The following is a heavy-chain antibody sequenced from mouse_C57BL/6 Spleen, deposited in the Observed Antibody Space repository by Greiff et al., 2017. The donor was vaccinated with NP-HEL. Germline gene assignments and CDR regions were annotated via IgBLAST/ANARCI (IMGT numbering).Heavy chain of an antibody. J-gene: IGHJ2*01. CDR3: ARSGTTVVADY. V-gene: IGHV1-76*01. Sequence: QVQLQQSGAELVRPGASVKLSCKASGYTFTDYYINWVKQRPGQGLEWIARINPGSGNTYYNEKFKGKATMTAEKSTSTAYMQLSSLTSEDSAVYYCARSGTTVVADYWGQGTTLTVAS. D-gene: IGHD1-1*01. CDR2: INPGSGNT. CDR1: GYTFTDYY.